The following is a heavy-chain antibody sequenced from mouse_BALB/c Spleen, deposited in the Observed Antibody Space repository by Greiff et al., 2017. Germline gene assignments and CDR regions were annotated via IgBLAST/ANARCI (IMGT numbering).Heavy chain of an antibody. CDR2: INPSNGGT. Sequence: QVHVKQSGAELVKPGASVKLSCKASGYTFTSYYMYWVKQRPGQGLEWIGEINPSNGGTNFNEKFKSKATLTVDKSSSTAYMQLSSLTSEDSAVYYCTRKYEEPWGQGTLVTVSA. V-gene: IGHV1S81*02. CDR1: GYTFTSYY. CDR3: TRKYEEP. D-gene: IGHD2-10*02. J-gene: IGHJ3*01.